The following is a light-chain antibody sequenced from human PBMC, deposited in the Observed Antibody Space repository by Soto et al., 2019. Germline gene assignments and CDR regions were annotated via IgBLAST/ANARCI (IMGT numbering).Light chain of an antibody. V-gene: IGLV2-23*02. CDR1: SSDVGTYSL. CDR2: EVD. CDR3: CSSAGSRTLV. J-gene: IGLJ3*02. Sequence: QSALTQPASVSGSPGQSITISWTGTSSDVGTYSLVSWYQHHPDKAPKLIIYEVDKRPSGVSHRFSASKSGNTASLTISGLQAEDEADYYCCSSAGSRTLVFGGGTKLTVL.